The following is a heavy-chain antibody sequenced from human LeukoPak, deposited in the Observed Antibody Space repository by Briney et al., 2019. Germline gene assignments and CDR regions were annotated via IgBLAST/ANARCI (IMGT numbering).Heavy chain of an antibody. CDR1: RFTFSGYW. D-gene: IGHD3-16*01. CDR2: IMEDGSQQ. V-gene: IGHV3-7*04. J-gene: IGHJ4*02. Sequence: GGSLRLSCAASRFTFSGYWMGWVRQAPGKGLEWVARIMEDGSQQYYVDSGKGRFSISRDNAKNSLYLQMNSLRAEDTAVYYCARGGHHYFDYWGQGTLVTVSS. CDR3: ARGGHHYFDY.